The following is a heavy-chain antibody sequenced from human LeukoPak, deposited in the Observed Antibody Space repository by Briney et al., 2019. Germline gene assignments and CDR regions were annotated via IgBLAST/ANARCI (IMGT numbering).Heavy chain of an antibody. V-gene: IGHV3-7*03. Sequence: GGSLRLSCAASGFTFSSYWMNWARQTPGKGLEWVASINHNGNVNYYADSVKGRFTISGDNAKNSLYLQMSNLRAEDTAVYFCARGGGLDVWGQGATVTVSS. CDR2: INHNGNVN. CDR3: ARGGGLDV. J-gene: IGHJ6*02. D-gene: IGHD3-16*01. CDR1: GFTFSSYW.